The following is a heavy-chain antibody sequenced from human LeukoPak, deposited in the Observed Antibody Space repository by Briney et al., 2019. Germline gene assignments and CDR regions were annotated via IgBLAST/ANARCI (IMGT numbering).Heavy chain of an antibody. Sequence: SEALSLTCTVSGGSISSYYWSWIRQPPGKGLEWIGYIYYSGSTNYNPSLKSRVTISVDTSKNQFSLKLSSVTAADTAVYYCARVRGAARRGNWFDPWGRGTLVTVSS. CDR3: ARVRGAARRGNWFDP. J-gene: IGHJ5*02. CDR1: GGSISSYY. CDR2: IYYSGST. D-gene: IGHD6-6*01. V-gene: IGHV4-59*01.